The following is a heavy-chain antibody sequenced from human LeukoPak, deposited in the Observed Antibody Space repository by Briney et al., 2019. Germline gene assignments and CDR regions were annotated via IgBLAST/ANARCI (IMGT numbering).Heavy chain of an antibody. CDR3: TRNLVGYDPFDI. Sequence: ASVKVACKASGYTFKDYYIHWVRQVPGQGLEWMGRMNPDGGRTDYAQNFQGRVTMTSDMSIDTAYLDLTRLTSDDTATYFCTRNLVGYDPFDIWGQGTLVTVSP. V-gene: IGHV1-2*02. D-gene: IGHD1-26*01. CDR1: GYTFKDYY. J-gene: IGHJ3*02. CDR2: MNPDGGRT.